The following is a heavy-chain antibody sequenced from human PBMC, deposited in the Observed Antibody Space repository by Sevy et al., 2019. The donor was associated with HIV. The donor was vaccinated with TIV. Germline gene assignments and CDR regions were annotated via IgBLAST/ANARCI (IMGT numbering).Heavy chain of an antibody. CDR3: ARSVEYYFDN. CDR1: GFAFSIYS. J-gene: IGHJ4*02. Sequence: GGSLRRSCAASGFAFSIYSMNWVRQTPGKGLEWVAYMTSDLRTIYYADSVKGRFTISRDKAKNSLFLQMNSLRAEDTAVYYCARSVEYYFDNWGQGTLVTVSS. D-gene: IGHD6-19*01. V-gene: IGHV3-48*01. CDR2: MTSDLRTI.